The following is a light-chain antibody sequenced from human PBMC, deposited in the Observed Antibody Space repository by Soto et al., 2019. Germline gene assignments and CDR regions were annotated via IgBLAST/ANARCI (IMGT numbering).Light chain of an antibody. V-gene: IGKV3-15*01. CDR1: ESLSYF. Sequence: EIVLTQSPATLSVSPGERVTLSCRASESLSYFLAWYQHKPGQSPRLLIYGVSTRVAGVPSRFSGGXXATXFTLTISSLQSEDFAVYYCQSYNDWPFAFGQGTKLEI. CDR3: QSYNDWPFA. CDR2: GVS. J-gene: IGKJ2*01.